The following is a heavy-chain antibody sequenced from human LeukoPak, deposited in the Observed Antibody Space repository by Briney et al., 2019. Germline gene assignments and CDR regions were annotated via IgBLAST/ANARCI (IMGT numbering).Heavy chain of an antibody. Sequence: PGGSLRLSCAASGFTFSSYAMSWVRQAPGKGLEWVSSITSSGGSTYYADSVKGRFTISRDNSKNTLYLQMSSLRAEDTAVYYCVKDRVLVGALDYWGQGTLVTVSS. CDR3: VKDRVLVGALDY. CDR2: ITSSGGST. J-gene: IGHJ4*02. CDR1: GFTFSSYA. V-gene: IGHV3-23*01. D-gene: IGHD2-8*02.